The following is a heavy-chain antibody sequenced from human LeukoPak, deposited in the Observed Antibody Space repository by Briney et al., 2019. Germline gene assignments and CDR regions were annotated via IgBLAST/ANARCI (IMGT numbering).Heavy chain of an antibody. CDR1: GFTFSDYY. Sequence: GGSLRLSCAASGFTFSDYYMSWIRQAPGKGLEWVSYISSSGSTIYYADSVKGRFTISRDNAKNSLYLQMNSLRAEDTAVYYCAREMLATIRDPSFDYWGQGTLVTVSS. CDR2: ISSSGSTI. V-gene: IGHV3-11*01. CDR3: AREMLATIRDPSFDY. J-gene: IGHJ4*02. D-gene: IGHD5-12*01.